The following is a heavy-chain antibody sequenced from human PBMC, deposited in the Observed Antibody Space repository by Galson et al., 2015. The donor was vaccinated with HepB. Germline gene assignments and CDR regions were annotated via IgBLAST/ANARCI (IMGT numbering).Heavy chain of an antibody. V-gene: IGHV1-58*02. J-gene: IGHJ6*02. D-gene: IGHD5-18*01. CDR3: AAAMVHVGPSGMDV. CDR2: IVVGSGNT. Sequence: SVKVSCKASGFTFTSSAMQWVRQARGQRLEWIGWIVVGSGNTNYAQKFQERVTITRDMSTSTAYMELSSLRSEDTAVYYCAAAMVHVGPSGMDVWGQGTTVTVSS. CDR1: GFTFTSSA.